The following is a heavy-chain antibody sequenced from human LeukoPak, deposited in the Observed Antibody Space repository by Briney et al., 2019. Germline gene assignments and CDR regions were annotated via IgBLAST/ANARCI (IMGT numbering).Heavy chain of an antibody. D-gene: IGHD2-21*01. CDR2: ISSDGFNE. V-gene: IGHV3-30-3*01. Sequence: PGGSLRLSCAASGFTFSDYYMSWIRQAPGKGLEWVALISSDGFNEYYADSVRGRFTISRDTSKNTLYLEMKSLRPEDTAIYYCARYSNHFYYSGMDVWGQGTTVTVSS. CDR1: GFTFSDYY. CDR3: ARYSNHFYYSGMDV. J-gene: IGHJ6*02.